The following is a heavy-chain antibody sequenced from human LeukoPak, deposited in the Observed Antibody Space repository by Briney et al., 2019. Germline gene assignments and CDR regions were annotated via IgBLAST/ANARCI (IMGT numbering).Heavy chain of an antibody. J-gene: IGHJ4*02. CDR3: ARGGGYSYGNHYFDY. D-gene: IGHD5-18*01. CDR1: GGSISSYY. V-gene: IGHV4-59*01. Sequence: LETLSLTCTVSGGSISSYYWSWIRQPPGKGLEWIGYIYYSGSTNYNPSLKSRVTISVDTSKNQFSLKLSSVTAADTAVYYCARGGGYSYGNHYFDYWGQGTLVTVSS. CDR2: IYYSGST.